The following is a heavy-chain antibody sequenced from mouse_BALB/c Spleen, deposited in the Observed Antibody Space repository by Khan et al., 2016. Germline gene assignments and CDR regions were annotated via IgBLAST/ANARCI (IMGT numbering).Heavy chain of an antibody. V-gene: IGHV14-3*02. CDR2: IAPATGNT. D-gene: IGHD2-4*01. J-gene: IGHJ3*01. Sequence: VRLQQSGAELVKPGASVKLSCTVSGFNIKDTYMHWVNQRPEQGLEWIGRIAPATGNTKYDPKFQDKATITADTSSHTAYLQLSSLTSEDTAVYYCSRGVYDYEFAYWGQGTLVTVSA. CDR1: GFNIKDTY. CDR3: SRGVYDYEFAY.